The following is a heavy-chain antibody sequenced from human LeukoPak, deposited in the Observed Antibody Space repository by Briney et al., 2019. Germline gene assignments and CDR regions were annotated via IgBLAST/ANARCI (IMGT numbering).Heavy chain of an antibody. V-gene: IGHV4-61*02. Sequence: PSQTLSLTCTVSGGSISSGSYYWSWIRQPAGKGLEWIGRIYTSGSTNYNPSLKSRVTISVDTSKNQFSLKLSSVTAADTAVYYCASQGRYSGLWGQGTLVTVSS. CDR3: ASQGRYSGL. CDR1: GGSISSGSYY. CDR2: IYTSGST. D-gene: IGHD5-12*01. J-gene: IGHJ4*02.